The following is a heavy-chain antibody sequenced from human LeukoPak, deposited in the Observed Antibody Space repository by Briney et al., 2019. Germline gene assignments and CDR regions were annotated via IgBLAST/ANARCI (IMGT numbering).Heavy chain of an antibody. Sequence: GASVKVSCKASGYTFTGYYMHRVRQAPGQGLEWMGRINPNSGGTNYAQKFQGRVTMTRDTSISTAYMELSRLRSDDTAVYYCARVDCSGGSCYVFDYWGQGTLVTVSS. V-gene: IGHV1-2*06. CDR2: INPNSGGT. CDR3: ARVDCSGGSCYVFDY. CDR1: GYTFTGYY. D-gene: IGHD2-15*01. J-gene: IGHJ4*02.